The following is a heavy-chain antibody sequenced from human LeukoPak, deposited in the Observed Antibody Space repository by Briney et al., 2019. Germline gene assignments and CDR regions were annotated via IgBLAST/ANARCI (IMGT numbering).Heavy chain of an antibody. CDR3: ARSVADPDY. J-gene: IGHJ4*02. CDR1: VDSVSSTSDA. D-gene: IGHD6-19*01. CDR2: TYYRSKWYN. Sequence: SQTLSLTFSISVDSVSSTSDAWNWIRQSPSRGLEWLGRTYYRSKWYNEYAVSVKRRLTINPDTSKNQFSLQLNSVTPEDTAVYYWARSVADPDYWGQGTLVTVSS. V-gene: IGHV6-1*01.